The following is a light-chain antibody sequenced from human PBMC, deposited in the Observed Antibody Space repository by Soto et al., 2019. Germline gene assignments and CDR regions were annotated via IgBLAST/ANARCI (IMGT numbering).Light chain of an antibody. CDR1: QNVDTS. Sequence: IQRSQSPSTLSASVGDRVTITCRASQNVDTSLAWYQQKRGKAPKLLIDKASTLESGVPSRFSGSGSGTEFTLSIINLQPDDFATYFCQQYSDYSTFGQGTKV. J-gene: IGKJ1*01. V-gene: IGKV1-5*03. CDR3: QQYSDYST. CDR2: KAS.